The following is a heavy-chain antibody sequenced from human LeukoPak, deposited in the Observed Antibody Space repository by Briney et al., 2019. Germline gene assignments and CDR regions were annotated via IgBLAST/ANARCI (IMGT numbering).Heavy chain of an antibody. Sequence: ASVNVSCKASGYTFTSYGISWVRQAPGQGLEWMGWISAYNGNTNYAQKLQGRVTMTTDTSTSTAYMELSSLRSEDTAVYYCARPGYCSGGSCYRLGYYYGMDVWGQGTTVTVSS. J-gene: IGHJ6*02. CDR1: GYTFTSYG. CDR3: ARPGYCSGGSCYRLGYYYGMDV. D-gene: IGHD2-15*01. V-gene: IGHV1-18*01. CDR2: ISAYNGNT.